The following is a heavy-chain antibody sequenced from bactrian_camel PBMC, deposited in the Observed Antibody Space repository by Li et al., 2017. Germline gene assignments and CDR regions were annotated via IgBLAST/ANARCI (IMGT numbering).Heavy chain of an antibody. CDR2: IDPNGAT. CDR3: AAEPCLGWAVAGTFSAIP. CDR1: GASFSSYF. V-gene: IGHV3S53*01. Sequence: QVQLVESGGGSVQAGGSLRLSCAASGASFSSYFMGWFRQAPGKEREGVALIDPNGATTYADSVTGRFTISRDNAKNILYLQMNSLQPEDGDIYYCAAEPCLGWAVAGTFSAIPIGATGPRSPSP. J-gene: IGHJ4*01. D-gene: IGHD5*01.